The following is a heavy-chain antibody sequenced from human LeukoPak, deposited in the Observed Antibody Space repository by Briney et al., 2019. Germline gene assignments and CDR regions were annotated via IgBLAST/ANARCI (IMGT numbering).Heavy chain of an antibody. CDR1: GYTFTSYD. Sequence: ASVKVSCKASGYTFTSYDNNWVRQATGQGLEWMGWMNPNSGNTGYAQKFQGRVTMTRNTSISTAYMELSSLRSEDTAVYYCARVKLAAAGRVFDYWGQGTLVTVSS. V-gene: IGHV1-8*01. CDR2: MNPNSGNT. J-gene: IGHJ4*02. D-gene: IGHD6-13*01. CDR3: ARVKLAAAGRVFDY.